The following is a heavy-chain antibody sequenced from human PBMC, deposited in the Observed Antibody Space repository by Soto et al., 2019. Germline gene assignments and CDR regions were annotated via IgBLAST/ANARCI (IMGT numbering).Heavy chain of an antibody. Sequence: SETLSLTCTVSGGSISNYYWSWIRQPPGKGLEWIGYKFYFGSTNYNPSLKSRVTISVDTSKNQFSLKLSSVTAADTAVYFCARHSPDFDWLSQFDYWGQGALVTVS. CDR3: ARHSPDFDWLSQFDY. J-gene: IGHJ4*02. V-gene: IGHV4-59*08. D-gene: IGHD3-9*01. CDR1: GGSISNYY. CDR2: KFYFGST.